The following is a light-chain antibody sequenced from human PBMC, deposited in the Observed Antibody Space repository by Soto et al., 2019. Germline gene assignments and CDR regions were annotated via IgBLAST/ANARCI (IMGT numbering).Light chain of an antibody. CDR2: DAS. CDR1: QSVSSY. Sequence: EIVLTQSPATLSLSPGERATLSCRASQSVSSYLAWYQQKPGQAPRLLIYDASNRATGIPARFSGSGSGTDFTLTISSLEPEDFAVYYCQQYDNLPLFGPGTKVDIK. V-gene: IGKV3-11*01. CDR3: QQYDNLPL. J-gene: IGKJ3*01.